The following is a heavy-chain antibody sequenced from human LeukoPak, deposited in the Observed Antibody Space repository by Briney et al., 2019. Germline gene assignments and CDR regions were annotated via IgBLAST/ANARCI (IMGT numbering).Heavy chain of an antibody. D-gene: IGHD4-11*01. Sequence: SETLSLTCIVAGDSISIYYCTWIRQPPGKGLGWIGYIDHTVTTSYNPSLKRRFTIPRDTSKNHFSLDLHSVPAEDPAVYFCARGRVSSSTYYSTYYYYFYMDVWGKGNTVIVSS. V-gene: IGHV4-59*01. CDR2: IDHTVTT. CDR1: GDSISIYY. J-gene: IGHJ6*03. CDR3: ARGRVSSSTYYSTYYYYFYMDV.